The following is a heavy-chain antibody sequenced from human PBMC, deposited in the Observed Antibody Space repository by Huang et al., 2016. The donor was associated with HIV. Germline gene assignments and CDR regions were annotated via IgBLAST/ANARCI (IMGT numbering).Heavy chain of an antibody. Sequence: QLVESGGGVVQPGGSLRLSCTVSGFTFRDYGMHWVRQAACKVLEWVAFIRYGGSYEYYADAVQGRFTISRDNAKNTLYLRMSSLRPEDTAVYYCAEDGTRDFSNEEGNWFDPWGQGTLVTVSS. CDR2: IRYGGSYE. J-gene: IGHJ5*02. V-gene: IGHV3-30*02. D-gene: IGHD4-4*01. CDR1: GFTFRDYG. CDR3: AEDGTRDFSNEEGNWFDP.